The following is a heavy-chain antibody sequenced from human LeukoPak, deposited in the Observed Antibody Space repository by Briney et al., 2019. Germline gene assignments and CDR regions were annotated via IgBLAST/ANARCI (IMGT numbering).Heavy chain of an antibody. V-gene: IGHV1-18*01. J-gene: IGHJ4*02. D-gene: IGHD6-13*01. CDR3: ARSRKIAAAGFYGY. CDR1: GYTFTSYG. Sequence: GASVKVSCKASGYTFTSYGISWVRQAPGQGPEWMGWISAYNGNTNYAQKLQGRVTMTTDTSTSTAYMELRSLRSDDTAVYYCARSRKIAAAGFYGYWGQGTLVTVSS. CDR2: ISAYNGNT.